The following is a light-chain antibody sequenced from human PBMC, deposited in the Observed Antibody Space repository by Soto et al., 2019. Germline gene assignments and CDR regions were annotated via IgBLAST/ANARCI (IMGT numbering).Light chain of an antibody. J-gene: IGLJ1*01. V-gene: IGLV2-23*01. CDR1: SSDVGNYNL. CDR3: CSYASSSTYV. CDR2: EGS. Sequence: VLTQPASVSGSPGQSITISCTGTSSDVGNYNLVSWYQQHPGKAPKLMIYEGSKRPSGVSNRFSGSKSGNTASLTISGLQSEDEADYYCCSYASSSTYVFGSGTKVTVL.